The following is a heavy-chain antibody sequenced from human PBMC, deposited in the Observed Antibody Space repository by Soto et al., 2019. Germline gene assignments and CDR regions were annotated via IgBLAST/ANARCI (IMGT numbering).Heavy chain of an antibody. J-gene: IGHJ3*02. CDR2: IYYRGST. D-gene: IGHD4-4*01. CDR1: GGSISSYY. V-gene: IGHV4-59*08. Sequence: SETLSLTCTVSGGSISSYYWSWIRQPPGKGLEWIGYIYYRGSTNYNPALKSLVTISVDTSKNQFSLKLTSVTAADTAVYYCARLPVDAFDIWGQGTMVTVSS. CDR3: ARLPVDAFDI.